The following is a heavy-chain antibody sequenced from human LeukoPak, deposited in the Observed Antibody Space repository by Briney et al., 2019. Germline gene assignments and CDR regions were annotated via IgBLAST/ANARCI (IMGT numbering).Heavy chain of an antibody. D-gene: IGHD3-22*01. Sequence: SETLSLTCAVSGGSISSGGYSWSWIRQPPGKGLEWIGYIYHSGSTYYNPSLKSRVTISVDRSKNQFSLKLSSVTAADTAVYYRARSGSGYYRDFDYWGQGTLVTVSS. V-gene: IGHV4-30-2*01. CDR2: IYHSGST. CDR1: GGSISSGGYS. CDR3: ARSGSGYYRDFDY. J-gene: IGHJ4*02.